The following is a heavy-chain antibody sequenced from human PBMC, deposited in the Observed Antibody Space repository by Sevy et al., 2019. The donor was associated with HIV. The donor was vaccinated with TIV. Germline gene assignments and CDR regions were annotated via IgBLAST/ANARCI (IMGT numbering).Heavy chain of an antibody. V-gene: IGHV3-23*01. J-gene: IGHJ4*02. CDR1: GFTFSSYA. Sequence: GGSLRLSCAASGFTFSSYAMSWVRQAPGKGLEWVSAISGRGGSIYYADSVKGRFTISRDNSKNTLYLQMNSLRAEDTDLYYCAKVYSYCSGGSCYYYYFDYWGQGTLVTVSS. CDR2: ISGRGGSI. D-gene: IGHD2-15*01. CDR3: AKVYSYCSGGSCYYYYFDY.